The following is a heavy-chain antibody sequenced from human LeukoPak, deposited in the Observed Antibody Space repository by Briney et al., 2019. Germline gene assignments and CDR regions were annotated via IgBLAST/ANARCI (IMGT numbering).Heavy chain of an antibody. D-gene: IGHD2-15*01. J-gene: IGHJ4*02. V-gene: IGHV1-69*05. CDR2: IIPIFGTA. CDR1: GGTFSSYA. Sequence: ASVKVSCKASGGTFSSYAISWVRQAPGQGLEWMGRIIPIFGTANYAQKFQGRVTITTDESTSTAYMELSSLRSEDTAVYYCARGGDRRTPFDYWGQGTLVTVSS. CDR3: ARGGDRRTPFDY.